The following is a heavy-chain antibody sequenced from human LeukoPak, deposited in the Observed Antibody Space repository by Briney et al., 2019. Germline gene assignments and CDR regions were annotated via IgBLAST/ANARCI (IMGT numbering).Heavy chain of an antibody. CDR3: ARGYSSSWYLYYFDS. CDR1: GGSISSYY. J-gene: IGHJ4*02. D-gene: IGHD6-13*01. CDR2: IYYSGST. V-gene: IGHV4-59*01. Sequence: SETLSLTCTVSGGSISSYYWSWIRQPPGKGLEWIGYIYYSGSTNYNPSLKSRVTISVDTSKNQFSLDLSSVTAADTAVYYCARGYSSSWYLYYFDSWGQGTLVTVSS.